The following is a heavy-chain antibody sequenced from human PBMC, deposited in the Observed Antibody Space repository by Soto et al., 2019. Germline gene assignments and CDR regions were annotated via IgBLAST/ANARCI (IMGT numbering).Heavy chain of an antibody. CDR2: INAGNGST. J-gene: IGHJ3*02. Sequence: GASVKVSCKASGYTFTSYDMHWVRQAPGQRLEWMGWINAGNGSTKYSQKFQGRVTITRDTSASTAYMELSSLRSEDTAVYYCARDHYDSPAFDIWGQGTMVTVSS. V-gene: IGHV1-3*01. CDR3: ARDHYDSPAFDI. D-gene: IGHD5-12*01. CDR1: GYTFTSYD.